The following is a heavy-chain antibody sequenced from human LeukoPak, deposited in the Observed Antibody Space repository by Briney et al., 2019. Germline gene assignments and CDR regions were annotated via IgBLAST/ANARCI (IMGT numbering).Heavy chain of an antibody. Sequence: ASVKVSCKASGYTFTSYGISWVRQAPGQGLEWMGWISAYNGNTNFAQKLQGRVTTTTDSSTGTAYMELRSLRSDDTAVYYCARIAYCGGDCYTTYFGYWGQGTLVTVSS. J-gene: IGHJ4*02. D-gene: IGHD2-21*01. V-gene: IGHV1-18*01. CDR1: GYTFTSYG. CDR3: ARIAYCGGDCYTTYFGY. CDR2: ISAYNGNT.